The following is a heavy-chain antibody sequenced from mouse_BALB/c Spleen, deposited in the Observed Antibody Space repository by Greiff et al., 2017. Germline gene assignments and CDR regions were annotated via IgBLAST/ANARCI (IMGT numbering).Heavy chain of an antibody. V-gene: IGHV8-8*01. D-gene: IGHD1-1*01. J-gene: IGHJ4*01. Sequence: QVTLKVSGPGILQPSQTLSLTCSFSGFSLSTSGMGVGWIRQPSGKGLEWLAHIWWDDDKRYNPALKSRLTISKDTSSNQVFLKIASVDTADTATYYCARRPYYGSSSYAMDYWGQGTSVTVSS. CDR1: GFSLSTSGMG. CDR3: ARRPYYGSSSYAMDY. CDR2: IWWDDDK.